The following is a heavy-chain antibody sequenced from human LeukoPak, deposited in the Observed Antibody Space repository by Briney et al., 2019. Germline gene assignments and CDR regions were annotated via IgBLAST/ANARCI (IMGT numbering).Heavy chain of an antibody. CDR3: ARGRIFLVRGVIKNYFDY. D-gene: IGHD3-10*01. CDR1: GRSFSDHY. CDR2: INHSGST. V-gene: IGHV4-34*01. Sequence: SETLSLTSGVYGRSFSDHYWSWIRQPPGKGLEWIGEINHSGSTNYNPSLKSRVTISVDTSKNQFSLKLSSVTAADTAVYYCARGRIFLVRGVIKNYFDYWGQGTLVTVSS. J-gene: IGHJ4*02.